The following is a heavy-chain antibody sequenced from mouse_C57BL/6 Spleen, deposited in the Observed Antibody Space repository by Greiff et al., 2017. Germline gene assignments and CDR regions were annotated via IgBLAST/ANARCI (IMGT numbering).Heavy chain of an antibody. V-gene: IGHV1-15*01. Sequence: VQLQESGAELVRPGASVTLSCKASGYTFTDYEMHWVKQTPVHGLEWIGAIDPETGGTAYNQKFKGKAILTADKSSSTAYMELRSLTSEDSAVYYCTRRYYDSGYYFDYWGQGTTLTVSS. J-gene: IGHJ2*01. D-gene: IGHD2-4*01. CDR1: GYTFTDYE. CDR2: IDPETGGT. CDR3: TRRYYDSGYYFDY.